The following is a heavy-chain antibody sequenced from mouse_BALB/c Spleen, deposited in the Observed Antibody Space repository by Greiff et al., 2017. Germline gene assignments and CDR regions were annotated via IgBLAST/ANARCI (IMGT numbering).Heavy chain of an antibody. D-gene: IGHD2-4*01. V-gene: IGHV14-3*02. CDR1: GFNIKDTY. CDR3: APYDSFAY. J-gene: IGHJ3*01. CDR2: IDPANGNT. Sequence: EVMLVESGAELVKPGASVKLSCTASGFNIKDTYMHWVKQRPEQGLEWIGRIDPANGNTKYDPKFQGKATITADTSSNTAYLQLSSLTSEDTAVYYCAPYDSFAYWGQGTLVTVSA.